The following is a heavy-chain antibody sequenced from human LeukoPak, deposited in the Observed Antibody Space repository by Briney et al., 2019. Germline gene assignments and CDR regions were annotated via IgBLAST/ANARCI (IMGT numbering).Heavy chain of an antibody. D-gene: IGHD6-13*01. CDR1: GFTFSSYS. V-gene: IGHV3-21*01. CDR3: ARDLGQQLVRLDY. J-gene: IGHJ4*02. Sequence: GGSLRLSCAASGFTFSSYSMNWVRQAPGKGLEWVSSISSSSSYIYYADSVKGRFTISRDNAKNSLYLQMNSLRAEDTAVYYCARDLGQQLVRLDYWGQGTLVTVSS. CDR2: ISSSSSYI.